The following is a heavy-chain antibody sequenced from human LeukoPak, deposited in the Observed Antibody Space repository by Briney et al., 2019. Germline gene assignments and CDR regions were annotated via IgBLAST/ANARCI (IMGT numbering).Heavy chain of an antibody. CDR1: GFTFSSYG. CDR2: IYSGGSP. V-gene: IGHV3-66*01. J-gene: IGHJ4*02. D-gene: IGHD3-3*02. CDR3: ARGIKGPNDY. Sequence: GGSLRLSCAASGFTFSSYGMSWVRQAPGKGLEWVSIIYSGGSPYYADSVKGRFTISRDNSKNTVYLQMNSLRAEDTAVYYCARGIKGPNDYWGQGILVTVSS.